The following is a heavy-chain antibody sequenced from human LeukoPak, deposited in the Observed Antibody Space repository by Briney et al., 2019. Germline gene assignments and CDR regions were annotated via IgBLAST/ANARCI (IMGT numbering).Heavy chain of an antibody. CDR3: ARVKRQLGPPVGY. V-gene: IGHV1-8*02. Sequence: RASVKVSCKASGGTFSSYPISWVRQATGQGLEWMGWMNPNSGNTGYAQKFQGRVTMTRNTSISTAYMELSSLRSEDTAVYYCARVKRQLGPPVGYRGQGTLVTVSS. CDR2: MNPNSGNT. CDR1: GGTFSSYP. D-gene: IGHD6-13*01. J-gene: IGHJ4*02.